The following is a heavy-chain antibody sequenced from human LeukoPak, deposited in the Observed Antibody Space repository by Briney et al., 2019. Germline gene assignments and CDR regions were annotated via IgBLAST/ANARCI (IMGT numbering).Heavy chain of an antibody. J-gene: IGHJ4*02. Sequence: ETLSLTCTVYGGSISSSSYYWGWIRQPPGKGLEWVSYISSSSSTIYYADSVKGRFTISRDNSKNTLYLQMNSLRAEDTAVYYCAKAGDFWSGYYVDYWGQGTLVTASS. CDR1: GGSISSSS. CDR2: ISSSSSTI. CDR3: AKAGDFWSGYYVDY. V-gene: IGHV3-48*01. D-gene: IGHD3-3*01.